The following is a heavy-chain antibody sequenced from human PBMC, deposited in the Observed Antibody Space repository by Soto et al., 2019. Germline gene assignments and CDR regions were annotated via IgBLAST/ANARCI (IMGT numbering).Heavy chain of an antibody. Sequence: SETLSLTCTVSGGSISSGGYYWSWIRQHPWKGLEWIGYIYYSGSTYYNPSLKSRVTISVDTSKNQFSLKLSSVTAADTAVYYCASWDVSGPAGFDPWGQGTLVNVSS. D-gene: IGHD1-26*01. CDR2: IYYSGST. J-gene: IGHJ5*02. V-gene: IGHV4-31*03. CDR1: GGSISSGGYY. CDR3: ASWDVSGPAGFDP.